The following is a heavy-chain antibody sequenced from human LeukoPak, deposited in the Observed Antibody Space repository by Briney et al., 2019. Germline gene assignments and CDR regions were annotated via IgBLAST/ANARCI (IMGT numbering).Heavy chain of an antibody. D-gene: IGHD6-13*01. Sequence: TSETLSLTCAVYGGSFSGYYWSWIRQPPGKGLEWIGEINHSGSTNYNPSLKSRGSISVDSSKNQFSLKVSSVTAADTAVYYCARGSDTAAGLYWGQGTLVTVSS. J-gene: IGHJ4*02. V-gene: IGHV4-34*01. CDR2: INHSGST. CDR1: GGSFSGYY. CDR3: ARGSDTAAGLY.